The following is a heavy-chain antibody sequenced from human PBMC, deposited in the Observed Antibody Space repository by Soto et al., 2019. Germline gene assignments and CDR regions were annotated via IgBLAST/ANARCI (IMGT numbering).Heavy chain of an antibody. D-gene: IGHD3-3*01. Sequence: QAGGSRGLTCAASGFTFSSYWMSWVRQAPGKGLEWVANIKEDGSEKYYVDSVKGRFTISRDNAKNSLYLQMNSLRAEDTAVYYCARDHLRAYRAGNPGGQGTLVTVSS. V-gene: IGHV3-7*01. CDR1: GFTFSSYW. CDR2: IKEDGSEK. CDR3: ARDHLRAYRAGNP. J-gene: IGHJ4*02.